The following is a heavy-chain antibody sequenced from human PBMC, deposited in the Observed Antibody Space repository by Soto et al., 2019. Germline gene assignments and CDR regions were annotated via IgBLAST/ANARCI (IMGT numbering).Heavy chain of an antibody. J-gene: IGHJ6*02. V-gene: IGHV5-10-1*01. CDR3: ARPTDSSSSHSYYSGMDV. CDR1: GYSFTSYW. D-gene: IGHD6-6*01. CDR2: IDPSDSYT. Sequence: PGESLKISCKGSGYSFTSYWISWVRQMPGKGLEWMGRIDPSDSYTNYSPSFQGHVTISADKSISTAYLQWSSLKASGTAMYYCARPTDSSSSHSYYSGMDVWGQGTTVTVYS.